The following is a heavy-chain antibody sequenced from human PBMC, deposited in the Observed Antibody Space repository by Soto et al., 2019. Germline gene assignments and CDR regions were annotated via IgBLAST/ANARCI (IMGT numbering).Heavy chain of an antibody. J-gene: IGHJ6*02. CDR3: ERVSGREIESMDV. V-gene: IGHV3-11*04. Sequence: GGSLRLSCAASGFTFSDSYMSWIRQAPGKGLEWISYITFSGNTVYYADSLKGRFTISRDNAKNSLYLPMNRLRAEDAALYYCERVSGREIESMDVWGQGTTVTVSS. D-gene: IGHD1-26*01. CDR2: ITFSGNTV. CDR1: GFTFSDSY.